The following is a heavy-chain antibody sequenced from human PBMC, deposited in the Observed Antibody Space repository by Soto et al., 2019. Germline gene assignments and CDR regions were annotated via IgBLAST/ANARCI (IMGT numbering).Heavy chain of an antibody. CDR2: ISSNGGST. CDR1: GFTFSSYA. D-gene: IGHD2-2*01. V-gene: IGHV3-64*01. Sequence: PGGSLRLSCAASGFTFSSYAMHWVRQAPGKGLEYVSAISSNGGSTYYANSVKGRFTISRDNSKNTLYLQMGSLRAEDMAVYYCARVPAAFSMDGYFDYWGQGTLVSVSS. J-gene: IGHJ4*02. CDR3: ARVPAAFSMDGYFDY.